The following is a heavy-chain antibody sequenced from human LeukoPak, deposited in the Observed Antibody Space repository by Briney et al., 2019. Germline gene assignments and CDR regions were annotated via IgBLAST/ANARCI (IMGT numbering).Heavy chain of an antibody. CDR3: AKDPFLGSGSYSYYYYGMDV. V-gene: IGHV3-30*18. CDR2: TSYDGSNK. D-gene: IGHD3-10*01. CDR1: GFTFSSYG. Sequence: HPGGSLRLSCAASGFTFSSYGMHWVRQAPGKGLEWVAVTSYDGSNKYYADSAKGRFTISRDNSKNTLYLQMNSLRAEDTAVYYCAKDPFLGSGSYSYYYYGMDVWGKGTTVTASS. J-gene: IGHJ6*04.